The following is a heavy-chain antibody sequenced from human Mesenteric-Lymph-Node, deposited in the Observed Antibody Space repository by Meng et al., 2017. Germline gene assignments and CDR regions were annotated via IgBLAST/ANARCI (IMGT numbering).Heavy chain of an antibody. CDR2: INHSGST. CDR3: ARGRGSSWEFDY. D-gene: IGHD6-13*01. Sequence: SETLSLTCTVSGGSISSSSYYWSWIRQPPGKGLEWIGEINHSGSTNYNPSLKSRVTISVDTSKNQFSLKLSSVTAADTAVYYCARGRGSSWEFDYWGQGTLVTVSS. J-gene: IGHJ4*02. V-gene: IGHV4-39*07. CDR1: GGSISSSSYY.